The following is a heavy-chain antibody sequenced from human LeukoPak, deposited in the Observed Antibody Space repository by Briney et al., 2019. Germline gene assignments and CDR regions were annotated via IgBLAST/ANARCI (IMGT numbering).Heavy chain of an antibody. CDR1: GGSISSYY. Sequence: SETLSLTCTVSGGSISSYYWSWIRQPPGKGLEWIGYIYYSGSTNYNPSLKSRVTISVDTSKNQFSLKLSSVTAADTAVYYCARVSYDFWSGYLNQYYMDVWGKGTTVTVSS. J-gene: IGHJ6*03. CDR3: ARVSYDFWSGYLNQYYMDV. D-gene: IGHD3-3*01. V-gene: IGHV4-59*01. CDR2: IYYSGST.